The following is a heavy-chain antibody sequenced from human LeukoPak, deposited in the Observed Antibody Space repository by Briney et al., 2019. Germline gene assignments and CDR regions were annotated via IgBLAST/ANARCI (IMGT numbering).Heavy chain of an antibody. J-gene: IGHJ4*02. Sequence: RPSETLSLTCTVSGGSISSYYWSWIRQPPGKGLEWIGYIYYSGSTNYNPSLKSRVTISVDTSKNQFSLKLSSVTAADTAVYYCARGYYDSSGYYYPGYWGQGTLVTVSS. CDR2: IYYSGST. D-gene: IGHD3-22*01. V-gene: IGHV4-59*01. CDR3: ARGYYDSSGYYYPGY. CDR1: GGSISSYY.